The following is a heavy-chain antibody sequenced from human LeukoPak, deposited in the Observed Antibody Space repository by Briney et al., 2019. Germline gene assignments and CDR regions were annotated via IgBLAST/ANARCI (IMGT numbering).Heavy chain of an antibody. D-gene: IGHD6-19*01. CDR1: GFNFSDYY. V-gene: IGHV3-11*04. Sequence: GGSLRLSCAASGFNFSDYYMSWIRQAPGKGLEWISYISSSGATIYYADSVKGRFTISRDNAKNSLYLQMNSLRAEDTAVYYCAEGSRSAVAFDYWGQGTLVTVSS. CDR3: AEGSRSAVAFDY. J-gene: IGHJ4*02. CDR2: ISSSGATI.